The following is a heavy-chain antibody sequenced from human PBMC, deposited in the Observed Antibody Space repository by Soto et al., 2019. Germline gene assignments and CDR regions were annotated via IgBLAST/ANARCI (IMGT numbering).Heavy chain of an antibody. CDR1: GFTVSSYC. Sequence: XGSLRLSFAASGFTVSSYCMHWVRQAPGKGLEWVAVISYDVSNKYYTDSVKGRFTISRDNSKNTLYLQMNSLRAEDTAVYYCAKEHYRWGRHYYYYGVEVSGQATTVTVCS. V-gene: IGHV3-30*18. CDR2: ISYDVSNK. D-gene: IGHD7-27*01. CDR3: AKEHYRWGRHYYYYGVEV. J-gene: IGHJ6*02.